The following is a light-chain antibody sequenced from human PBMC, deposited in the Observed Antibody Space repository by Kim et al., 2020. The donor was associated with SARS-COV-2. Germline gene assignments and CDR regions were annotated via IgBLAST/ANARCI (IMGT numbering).Light chain of an antibody. J-gene: IGLJ2*01. V-gene: IGLV3-21*04. CDR3: QVWDSSSDHPGVV. CDR2: YDS. CDR1: NIGSKS. Sequence: SYELTQPPSVSVAPGKTARITCGGNNIGSKSVHWYQQKPGQAPVLVIYYDSDRPSGIPERFSGSNSGNTATLTISGVEAGDEADYYCQVWDSSSDHPGVV.